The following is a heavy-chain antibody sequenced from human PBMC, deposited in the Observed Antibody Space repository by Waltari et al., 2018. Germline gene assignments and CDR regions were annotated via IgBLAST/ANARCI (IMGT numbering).Heavy chain of an antibody. V-gene: IGHV1-18*01. CDR2: ISAYNGNT. Sequence: QVQLVQSGAEVKKPGASVKVSCKASGYTFTSYGISWVRQAPGQGLEWMGWISAYNGNTNYAQKLQGRVTMTTDTSTSTAYMELRILRSDDTAVYYCARDKLTIFGVAYPRSFDYWCQGTLVTVSS. CDR1: GYTFTSYG. CDR3: ARDKLTIFGVAYPRSFDY. J-gene: IGHJ4*02. D-gene: IGHD3-3*01.